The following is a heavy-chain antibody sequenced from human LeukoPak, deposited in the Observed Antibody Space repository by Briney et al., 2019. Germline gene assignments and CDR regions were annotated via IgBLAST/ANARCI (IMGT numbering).Heavy chain of an antibody. CDR3: AKDLERGFDP. CDR1: GFTFSSCG. V-gene: IGHV3-30*18. Sequence: TGGSLRLSCAASGFTFSSCGMHWVRQAPGKGLEWVAVISYDGSNKYYADSVKGRFTISRDNSKNTLYLQMNSLRAEDTAVYYCAKDLERGFDPWGQGTLVTVSS. CDR2: ISYDGSNK. J-gene: IGHJ5*02. D-gene: IGHD6-25*01.